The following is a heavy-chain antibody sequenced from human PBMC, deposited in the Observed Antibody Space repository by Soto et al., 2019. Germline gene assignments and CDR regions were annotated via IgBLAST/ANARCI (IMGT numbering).Heavy chain of an antibody. CDR2: INPNSGGT. Sequence: QVQLVQSGAEVKKPGASVKVSCKASGYTFTDYYMHWVRQAPGQGLEWMGWINPNSGGTNYAQKFQGWVTMTRDTSISTAYMELSRLRSDDTAVYYCARAWAVLGWDDAFDIWGQGTMVTVSS. CDR3: ARAWAVLGWDDAFDI. J-gene: IGHJ3*02. CDR1: GYTFTDYY. V-gene: IGHV1-2*04. D-gene: IGHD6-19*01.